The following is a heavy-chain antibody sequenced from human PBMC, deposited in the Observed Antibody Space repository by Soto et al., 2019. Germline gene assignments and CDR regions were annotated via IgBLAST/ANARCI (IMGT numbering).Heavy chain of an antibody. CDR2: IIPIFGTA. D-gene: IGHD3-22*01. J-gene: IGHJ4*02. V-gene: IGHV1-69*13. Sequence: SVKVSCKASGGTFSSYAISWVRQAPGQGLEWMGGIIPIFGTANYAQKFQGRVTITADESTSTAYMELSSLRSEDTAVYYCARDVGSIYDSSGYYYFDYWGQGTVVTVSS. CDR1: GGTFSSYA. CDR3: ARDVGSIYDSSGYYYFDY.